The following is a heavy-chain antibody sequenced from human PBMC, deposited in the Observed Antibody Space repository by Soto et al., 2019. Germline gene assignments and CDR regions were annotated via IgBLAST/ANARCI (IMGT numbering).Heavy chain of an antibody. CDR3: ARGICNGGSCSPGNWFDP. D-gene: IGHD2-15*01. CDR2: IWYDGGNK. J-gene: IGHJ5*02. CDR1: GFSFSSYG. V-gene: IGHV3-33*01. Sequence: QLQLVESGGGVVQPGRSMRLSCAASGFSFSSYGMHWVRQAPGKGLEWVAFIWYDGGNKYYADSVKGRFTISRDNSKNTLYLRMNSLRDEDTAVYYCARGICNGGSCSPGNWFDPWGQGTLVTVSS.